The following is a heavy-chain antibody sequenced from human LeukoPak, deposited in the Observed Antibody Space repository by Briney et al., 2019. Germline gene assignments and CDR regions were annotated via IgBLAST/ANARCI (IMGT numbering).Heavy chain of an antibody. CDR1: GFTFSSYS. V-gene: IGHV3-21*01. J-gene: IGHJ3*02. CDR3: AKDRSPLSGAADEDAFDI. Sequence: PGGSLRLSCAASGFTFSSYSMNWVRQAPGKGLEWVSSISSSSSYIYYADSVKGRFTISRDNAKNSLYLQMNSLRAEDTAVYYCAKDRSPLSGAADEDAFDIWGQGTMVTVSS. CDR2: ISSSSSYI. D-gene: IGHD6-13*01.